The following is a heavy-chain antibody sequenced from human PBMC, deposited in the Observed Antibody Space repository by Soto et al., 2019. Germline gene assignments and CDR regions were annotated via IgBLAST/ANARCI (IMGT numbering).Heavy chain of an antibody. CDR3: ARGVVVYQQLVRGRDRFDP. J-gene: IGHJ5*02. D-gene: IGHD2-8*02. CDR1: GFTLRSYW. CDR2: IDGDGRTT. Sequence: EVQLVESGGGLVQPGGSLKLSCAVSGFTLRSYWMHWVRQAPGKGLEWVSRIDGDGRTTNYADSVKGRFTISRDNAKNTVYLHMNSLRVEDRAVYYCARGVVVYQQLVRGRDRFDPWGQGTLVTVSS. V-gene: IGHV3-74*01.